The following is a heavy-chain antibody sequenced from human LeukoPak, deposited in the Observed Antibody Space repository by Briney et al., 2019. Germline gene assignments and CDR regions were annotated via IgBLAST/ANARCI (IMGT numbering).Heavy chain of an antibody. Sequence: SETLSLTCTVSVGSISSYYWSWIRQPPGKGLEWIGYIYYSGSTNYNPSLKSRVTISVDTSKNQFSLKLSSVTAADTAVYYCARHSNYGSGSYYRYWFDPWGQGTLVTVSS. J-gene: IGHJ5*02. V-gene: IGHV4-59*08. CDR3: ARHSNYGSGSYYRYWFDP. D-gene: IGHD3-10*01. CDR2: IYYSGST. CDR1: VGSISSYY.